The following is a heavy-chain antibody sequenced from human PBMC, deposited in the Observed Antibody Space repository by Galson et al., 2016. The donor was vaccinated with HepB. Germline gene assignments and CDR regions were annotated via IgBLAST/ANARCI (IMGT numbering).Heavy chain of an antibody. CDR2: INPDGSQT. J-gene: IGHJ3*01. CDR1: GFTFRTSW. CDR3: ARDPMRFAFDL. V-gene: IGHV3-7*01. Sequence: SLRLSCAASGFTFRTSWMSWVRQPPGKGPEWVANINPDGSQTYYVDSVKGQFNISKDNAKNSLYLRMNSLRADDTAVYYCARDPMRFAFDLWGQGTMVTVSS.